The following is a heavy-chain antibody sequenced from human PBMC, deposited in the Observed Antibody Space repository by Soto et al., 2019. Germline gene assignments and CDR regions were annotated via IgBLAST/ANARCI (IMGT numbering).Heavy chain of an antibody. V-gene: IGHV3-74*01. CDR2: MNSDGSII. J-gene: IGHJ4*02. CDR3: ATAEVDY. CDR1: GYTFGNHW. Sequence: GGSLRLSCAVAGYTFGNHWMHWVRQAPGKGLEWVSRMNSDGSIINYADSVTGRFTVSRDNAKNTLYLQMNSLRVEDTAVYYCATAEVDYWGPGTLVTVSS.